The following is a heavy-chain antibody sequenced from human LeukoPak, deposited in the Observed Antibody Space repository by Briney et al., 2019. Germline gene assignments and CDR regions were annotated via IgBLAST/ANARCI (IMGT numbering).Heavy chain of an antibody. CDR2: FYVGGAT. CDR3: ARGDGYNFFDY. D-gene: IGHD5-24*01. Sequence: GGSLRLSCAASGFTFSSYWMHWVRQAPGKGLEWVSVFYVGGATYYADSVKGRFTISRDNSENTLYLQMKSLRAEDTAVYYCARGDGYNFFDYWGQGTLVTVSS. J-gene: IGHJ4*02. V-gene: IGHV3-53*01. CDR1: GFTFSSYW.